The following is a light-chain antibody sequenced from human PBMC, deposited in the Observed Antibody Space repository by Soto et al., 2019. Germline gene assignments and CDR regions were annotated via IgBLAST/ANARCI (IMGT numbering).Light chain of an antibody. J-gene: IGKJ1*01. Sequence: EVVLTQSPATLSLSPGGRATLSCRASEDVDIYLAWYQQRPGQAPRLLIYDTSKRATGIPARFTGTGSGTDFTLTISSREPEDFAVYYCQQRFSWPPWTFGQGTKVEIK. CDR3: QQRFSWPPWT. CDR1: EDVDIY. V-gene: IGKV3-11*01. CDR2: DTS.